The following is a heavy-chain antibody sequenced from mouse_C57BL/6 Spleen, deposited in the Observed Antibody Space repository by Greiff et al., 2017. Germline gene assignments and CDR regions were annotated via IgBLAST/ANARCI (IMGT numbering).Heavy chain of an antibody. CDR2: IDPNSGGT. D-gene: IGHD2-2*01. J-gene: IGHJ4*01. CDR1: GYTFTSYW. CDR3: ARGGYGYYYAMDY. V-gene: IGHV1-72*01. Sequence: QVQLKQPGAELVKPGASVKLSCKASGYTFTSYWMHWVKQRPGRGLEWIGRIDPNSGGTKYNEKFKSKATLTVDKPSSTAYMQISSLTSEDSAVYYCARGGYGYYYAMDYWGQGTSGTVSS.